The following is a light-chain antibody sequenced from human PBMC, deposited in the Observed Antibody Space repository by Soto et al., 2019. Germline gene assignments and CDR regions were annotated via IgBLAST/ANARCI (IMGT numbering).Light chain of an antibody. V-gene: IGLV2-11*01. CDR3: SSYAGSPRDV. Sequence: QSVLTQPRSVSGSPGQSVTISCTGTSSDVGGYKYVSWYQQHPGKAPKVMIYDVSERPSGVPDRFSGSKSGNTASLTISGLQADDEADDYCSSYAGSPRDVLGTGTKLTVL. J-gene: IGLJ1*01. CDR1: SSDVGGYKY. CDR2: DVS.